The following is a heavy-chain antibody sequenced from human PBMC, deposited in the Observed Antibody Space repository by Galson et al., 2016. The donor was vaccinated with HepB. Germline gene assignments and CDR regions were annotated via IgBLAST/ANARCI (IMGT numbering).Heavy chain of an antibody. CDR1: GFMYRNYA. J-gene: IGHJ5*02. D-gene: IGHD3-9*01. V-gene: IGHV3-23*01. CDR2: ISGSGGTT. Sequence: SLRLSCAASGFMYRNYAMSWVRQAPGKGLEWVSVISGSGGTTFYGDSVKGRFSISRDNSQNTLDLRMNSLTPEDTAIYYCWKVFDHLNGWFDQWGRGTLVTVSS. CDR3: WKVFDHLNGWFDQ.